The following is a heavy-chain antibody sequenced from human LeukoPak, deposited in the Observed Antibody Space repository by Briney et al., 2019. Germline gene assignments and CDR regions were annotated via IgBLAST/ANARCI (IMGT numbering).Heavy chain of an antibody. CDR3: ARGWVVATGGFDM. CDR1: GFTVSLYY. CDR2: IYSGGPT. D-gene: IGHD2-8*02. J-gene: IGHJ3*02. V-gene: IGHV3-53*01. Sequence: GGSLRLSCAASGFTVSLYYMTWVRQAPGKGLEWVSVIYSGGPTYYADSVKGRYTISRDNSKNTVYLQMNSLRGEDTAVYFCARGWVVATGGFDMWGQGTMVTVSS.